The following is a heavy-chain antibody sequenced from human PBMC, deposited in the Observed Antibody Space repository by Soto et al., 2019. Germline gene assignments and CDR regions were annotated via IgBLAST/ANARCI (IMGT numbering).Heavy chain of an antibody. CDR3: VRQLFEALHGVVDV. V-gene: IGHV4-59*08. J-gene: IGHJ6*02. CDR2: VHDSWGS. CDR1: GGSIISDY. Sequence: PSETLSLTCTVSGGSIISDYWSWSRQPPGKGLEWIGYVHDSWGSHYNPSLKSRVAISLDTSKSQFSLKLTSVTATDTAVYYCVRQLFEALHGVVDVWGQGTTVTVSS. D-gene: IGHD3-10*02.